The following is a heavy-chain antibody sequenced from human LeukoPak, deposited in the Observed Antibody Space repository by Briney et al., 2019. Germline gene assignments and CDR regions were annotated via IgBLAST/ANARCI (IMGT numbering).Heavy chain of an antibody. CDR2: ISAYNGNT. J-gene: IGHJ5*02. CDR1: GYTFTSYG. Sequence: ASVKVSCKASGYTFTSYGISWVRQAPGQGLEWMGWISAYNGNTNYAQKFQGRVTMTEDTSTDTAYMELSSLRSEDTAVYYCATDFSKYQLLRSALLQFDPWGQGTLVTVSS. V-gene: IGHV1-18*01. D-gene: IGHD2-2*01. CDR3: ATDFSKYQLLRSALLQFDP.